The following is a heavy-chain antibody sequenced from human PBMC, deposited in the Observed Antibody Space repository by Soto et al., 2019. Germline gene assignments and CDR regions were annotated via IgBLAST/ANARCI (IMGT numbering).Heavy chain of an antibody. D-gene: IGHD2-2*01. Sequence: EVQVVESGGGLVKPGGSLRLSCAASGFGFTNSWMNWVRQAPGKGLEWVGRIKSKNDGGTTDYAAPVQGRFTISRDDSETTIYLQMNSLKTEDTAVYYCTSAGQYCTSTTCKAYWGQGTPVTVSS. CDR2: IKSKNDGGTT. CDR3: TSAGQYCTSTTCKAY. J-gene: IGHJ4*02. CDR1: GFGFTNSW. V-gene: IGHV3-15*07.